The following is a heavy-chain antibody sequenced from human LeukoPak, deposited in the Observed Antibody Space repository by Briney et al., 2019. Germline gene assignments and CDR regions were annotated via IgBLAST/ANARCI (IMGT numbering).Heavy chain of an antibody. J-gene: IGHJ4*02. V-gene: IGHV3-66*01. CDR1: GFTVTDNY. D-gene: IGHD2-15*01. Sequence: GGSLRLSCAASGFTVTDNYMSWVRQAPGKGLEWVSVIYSGGSTYYADSVKGRFTISRDNSKNTLYLQMNSLRAEDTAVYYCARVGGGYYFDYWGQGTLVTVSS. CDR3: ARVGGGYYFDY. CDR2: IYSGGST.